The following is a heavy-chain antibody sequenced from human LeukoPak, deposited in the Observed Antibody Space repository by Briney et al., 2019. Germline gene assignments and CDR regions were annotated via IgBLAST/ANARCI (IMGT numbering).Heavy chain of an antibody. Sequence: PGGSLRLSCAASGFTISSYAMSWVRQAPGKGLEWVSAISGSGGSTYYADSVKGRFTISRDNSKNTLYLQMNSLRAEDTAVYYCAKDDYYDSSGYYQNEYFQHWGQGTLVTVSS. V-gene: IGHV3-23*01. D-gene: IGHD3-22*01. J-gene: IGHJ1*01. CDR1: GFTISSYA. CDR3: AKDDYYDSSGYYQNEYFQH. CDR2: ISGSGGST.